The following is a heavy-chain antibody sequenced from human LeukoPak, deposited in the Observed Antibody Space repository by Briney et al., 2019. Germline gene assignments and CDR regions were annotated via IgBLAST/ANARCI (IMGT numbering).Heavy chain of an antibody. Sequence: GSLRLSCEASGFIFSNAWMSWVRQAPGKGLEWIGRIYTSGSTNYNPSLKSRVTMSVDTSKNQFSLKLSSVTAADTAVYYCASGCVVGSSYYYYYMDVWGKGTTVTISS. CDR2: IYTSGST. J-gene: IGHJ6*03. D-gene: IGHD2-2*01. CDR1: GFIFSNAW. CDR3: ASGCVVGSSYYYYYMDV. V-gene: IGHV4-4*07.